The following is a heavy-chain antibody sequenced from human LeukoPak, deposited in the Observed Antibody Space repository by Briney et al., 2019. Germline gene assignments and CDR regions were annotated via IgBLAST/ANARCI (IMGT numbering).Heavy chain of an antibody. Sequence: SETLSLTCTASGGSISSYYWSWIRQPPGKGLEWIGYIYYSGSTNYNPSLKSRVTISVDTSKNQFSLKLSSVTAADTAVYYCARVRDSSLFYYYYYMDVWGKGTTVTVSS. CDR2: IYYSGST. V-gene: IGHV4-59*01. CDR1: GGSISSYY. CDR3: ARVRDSSLFYYYYYMDV. J-gene: IGHJ6*03. D-gene: IGHD6-6*01.